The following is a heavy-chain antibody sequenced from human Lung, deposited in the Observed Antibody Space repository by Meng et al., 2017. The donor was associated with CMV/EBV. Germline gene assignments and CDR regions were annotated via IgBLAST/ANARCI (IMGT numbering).Heavy chain of an antibody. Sequence: AXVXVSXXASGYTFTTYDINWVRQATGQGLEWMGWMNPNSGNTGYAQKFQGRVAMTRVTSISTAYMELSSLTSDDTAVYYCARTRIEVEPDGTKIKYYNYGMDVWGQGXTVXSP. CDR2: MNPNSGNT. J-gene: IGHJ6*02. CDR3: ARTRIEVEPDGTKIKYYNYGMDV. V-gene: IGHV1-8*01. CDR1: GYTFTTYD. D-gene: IGHD2-15*01.